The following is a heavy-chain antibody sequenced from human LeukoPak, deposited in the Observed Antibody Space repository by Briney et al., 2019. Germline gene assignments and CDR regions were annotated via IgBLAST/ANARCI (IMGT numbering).Heavy chain of an antibody. CDR2: ISPSGGIT. CDR3: AKIQGWFNAAFHI. D-gene: IGHD6-19*01. CDR1: GFTFSSHG. J-gene: IGHJ3*02. V-gene: IGHV3-23*01. Sequence: PGGSLRLSCAASGFTFSSHGMNWVRQAPGKGLEWVSGISPSGGITYYTDSVKGRFTISRDNSKNTVSLQMNSLRAEDTAVYYCAKIQGWFNAAFHIGGQGTMVTVSS.